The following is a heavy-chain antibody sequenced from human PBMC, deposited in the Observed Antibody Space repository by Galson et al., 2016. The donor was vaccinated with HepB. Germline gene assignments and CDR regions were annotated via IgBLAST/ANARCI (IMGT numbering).Heavy chain of an antibody. V-gene: IGHV3-23*01. CDR3: ANGGDYFRFDS. CDR1: GFTFSNYA. D-gene: IGHD4-17*01. CDR2: IRGSDNSP. J-gene: IGHJ4*02. Sequence: SLRLSCGASGFTFSNYAMSWVRQAPGKGLEWVSAIRGSDNSPYYADSVKGRFTISRDNSKNTLYLQMNSLRTEDSALYYCANGGDYFRFDSWGQGALVTVSS.